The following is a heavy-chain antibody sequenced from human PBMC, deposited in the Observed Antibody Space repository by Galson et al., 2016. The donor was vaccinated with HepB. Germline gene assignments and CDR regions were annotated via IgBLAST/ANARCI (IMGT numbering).Heavy chain of an antibody. D-gene: IGHD5-12*01. CDR3: ARVADSGYDYRGYFDY. V-gene: IGHV4-31*03. Sequence: TLSLTCTVSGGSISSGGYYWSWIRQHPGRGLEWIAYIFYTGSTNYNPSLQSRVTMSVDKSQNQFSLKLSSVTAADTAVYFCARVADSGYDYRGYFDYWGQGILVAVSS. CDR1: GGSISSGGYY. CDR2: IFYTGST. J-gene: IGHJ4*02.